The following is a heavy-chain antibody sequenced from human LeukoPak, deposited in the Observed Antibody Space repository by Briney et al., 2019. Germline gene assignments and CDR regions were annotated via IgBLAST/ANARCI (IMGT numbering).Heavy chain of an antibody. CDR3: ARTRSSGGLYYFDY. CDR1: GFTFSSYW. V-gene: IGHV3-7*01. D-gene: IGHD6-6*01. CDR2: IKQDGSEK. J-gene: IGHJ4*02. Sequence: GGSMRLSCAASGFTFSSYWMIWVRQAPGKGLEWVANIKQDGSEKYYVDSVKGRFTISRDNAKNSLYLQMNSLRAEDTAVYYCARTRSSGGLYYFDYWGQGTLVTVSS.